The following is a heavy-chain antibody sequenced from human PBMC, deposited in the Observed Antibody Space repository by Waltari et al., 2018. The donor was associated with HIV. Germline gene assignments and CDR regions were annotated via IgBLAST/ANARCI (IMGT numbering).Heavy chain of an antibody. D-gene: IGHD1-26*01. CDR3: ATGGSGSYSGRH. J-gene: IGHJ4*02. Sequence: QVQLQESGPGLVKPSETLSLTCTVSGGSVSSGSYYWSWIRQPPGKGLEWIGYVYDSGSTNYNPSLKSRVTISVDTSNNQFSLRLTSVTAADTAVYYCATGGSGSYSGRHWGQGTLVTVSS. CDR1: GGSVSSGSYY. CDR2: VYDSGST. V-gene: IGHV4-61*01.